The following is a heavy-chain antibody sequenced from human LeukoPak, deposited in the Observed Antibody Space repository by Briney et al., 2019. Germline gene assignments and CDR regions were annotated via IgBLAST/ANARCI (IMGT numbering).Heavy chain of an antibody. Sequence: GASVKVSCKVSGYTLTELSMHWVRQAPGKGLEWMGGFDPEDGETIYAQKFQGRVTMTEDTSTDTAYMELSSLRSEDTAVYYCATFHRGIVGATGLFDYWGQGTLVTVSS. CDR1: GYTLTELS. V-gene: IGHV1-24*01. CDR3: ATFHRGIVGATGLFDY. J-gene: IGHJ4*02. D-gene: IGHD1-26*01. CDR2: FDPEDGET.